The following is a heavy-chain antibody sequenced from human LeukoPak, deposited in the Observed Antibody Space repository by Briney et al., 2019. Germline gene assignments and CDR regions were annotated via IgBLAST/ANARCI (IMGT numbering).Heavy chain of an antibody. CDR2: IYYSGST. CDR3: ARGYSSSWRRGFDY. Sequence: SETLSLTCAVSGVSITTYYWTWIRQPPGKGLEWIGYIYYSGSTNYNPSLNSRVTISVDTSKNQFSLKLSSVTAADTAVYYCARGYSSSWRRGFDYWGQGTLVTVSS. V-gene: IGHV4-59*01. CDR1: GVSITTYY. J-gene: IGHJ4*02. D-gene: IGHD6-13*01.